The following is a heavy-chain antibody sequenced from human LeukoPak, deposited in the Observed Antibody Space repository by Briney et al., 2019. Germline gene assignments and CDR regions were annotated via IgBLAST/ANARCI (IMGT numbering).Heavy chain of an antibody. J-gene: IGHJ4*02. D-gene: IGHD4-17*01. CDR2: IIPIFGIA. CDR1: GGTFSSYA. V-gene: IGHV1-69*04. CDR3: ARERMTTVTRRALDY. Sequence: ASVKVSCKASGGTFSSYAISWVRQAPGQGLEWMGRIIPIFGIANYAQKFQGRVTITADKSTSTAYMELGSLRSEDTAVYYCARERMTTVTRRALDYWGQGTLVTVSS.